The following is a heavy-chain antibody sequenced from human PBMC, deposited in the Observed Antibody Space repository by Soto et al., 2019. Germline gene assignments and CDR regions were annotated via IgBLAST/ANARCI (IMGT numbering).Heavy chain of an antibody. J-gene: IGHJ4*02. CDR1: GFTFSSYA. CDR3: ASDKSAFGVASHFDY. V-gene: IGHV3-30-3*01. D-gene: IGHD3-3*01. Sequence: GGSLRLSCAASGFTFSSYAMHWVRQAPGKGLGWVAVISYDGNNKYYADSVKGRFTISRDNSESTLYLQMNSLRAEDTAVYYCASDKSAFGVASHFDYWGQGTLVTVSS. CDR2: ISYDGNNK.